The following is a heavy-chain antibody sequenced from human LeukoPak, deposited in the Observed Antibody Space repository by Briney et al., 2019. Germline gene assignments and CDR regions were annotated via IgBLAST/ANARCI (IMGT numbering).Heavy chain of an antibody. D-gene: IGHD3-9*01. V-gene: IGHV4-39*01. CDR3: ARRGLRYFDWGNNWFDP. J-gene: IGHJ5*02. Sequence: PSETLSLTCTVSGGSICSSSYYWGWIRQPPGKGLEWIGSIYYSGSTYYNPSLKSRVTISVDTSKNQFSLKLSSVTAADTAVYCCARRGLRYFDWGNNWFDPWGQGTLVTVSS. CDR1: GGSICSSSYY. CDR2: IYYSGST.